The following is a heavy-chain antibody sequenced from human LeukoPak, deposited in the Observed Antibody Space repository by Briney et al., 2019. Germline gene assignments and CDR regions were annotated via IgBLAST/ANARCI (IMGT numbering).Heavy chain of an antibody. J-gene: IGHJ4*02. D-gene: IGHD4-17*01. CDR3: ARSGGDYVASVTFKDY. CDR1: GFTFSSYA. CDR2: ISYDGNNK. Sequence: GGSLRLSCAASGFTFSSYAMHWVRQAPGKGLEWVAVISYDGNNKYYADSVKGRFTISRDNSKNTLYLQMNSLRAEDTAVYYCARSGGDYVASVTFKDYWGQGTLVTVSS. V-gene: IGHV3-30-3*01.